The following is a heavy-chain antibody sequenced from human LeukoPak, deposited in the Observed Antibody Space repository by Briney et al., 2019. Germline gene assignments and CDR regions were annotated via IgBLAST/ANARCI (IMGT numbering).Heavy chain of an antibody. J-gene: IGHJ6*03. Sequence: SGGSLRLSCAASGFTFSSYAMHWVRQAPGKGLEWVAVISYDGSNKYYADSVKGRFTISRDNSKNTLYLQMNSLRAEDTAVYYCARDNPAVAGTDLVRYYYYYMDVWGKGTTVTISS. V-gene: IGHV3-30*04. CDR2: ISYDGSNK. CDR3: ARDNPAVAGTDLVRYYYYYMDV. CDR1: GFTFSSYA. D-gene: IGHD6-19*01.